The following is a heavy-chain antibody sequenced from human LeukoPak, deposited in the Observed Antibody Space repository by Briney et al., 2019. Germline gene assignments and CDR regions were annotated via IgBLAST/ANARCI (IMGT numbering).Heavy chain of an antibody. V-gene: IGHV4-39*07. D-gene: IGHD4-17*01. CDR1: GGSISSSSYY. J-gene: IGHJ5*02. CDR2: IYYSGST. CDR3: ARTPTVPGFDP. Sequence: PSETLSLTCTVSGGSISSSSYYWGWIRQPPGKGLEWIGSIYYSGSTYYNPSLKSRVTISVDKSKNQFSLKLSSVTAADTAVYYCARTPTVPGFDPWGQGTLVTVSS.